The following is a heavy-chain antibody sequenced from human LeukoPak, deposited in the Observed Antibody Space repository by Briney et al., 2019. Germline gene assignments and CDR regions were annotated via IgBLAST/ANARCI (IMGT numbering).Heavy chain of an antibody. J-gene: IGHJ5*02. V-gene: IGHV4-39*01. CDR3: SRLKGSVAGES. D-gene: IGHD6-19*01. CDR2: VYESGRV. CDR1: GGSVTNRRYF. Sequence: SETLSLTCSVSGGSVTNRRYFWGWARQPPGKGLEWIGSVYESGRVSYNASLKSRVTISVDTPKNQFFLKLTSVTATDTAVYYCSRLKGSVAGESWGQGTLVTVSS.